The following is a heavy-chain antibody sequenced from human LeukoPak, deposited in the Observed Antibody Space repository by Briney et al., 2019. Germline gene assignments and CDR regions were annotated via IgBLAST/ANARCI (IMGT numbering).Heavy chain of an antibody. Sequence: GGSLRLSCAASGFSFSSYSMSWVRQAPGKGLEWVSYISSSSSTTYYADSVKGRFTISRDNAKNSLYLQMNSLRAEDTAVYYCAREREAYYFDYWGQGTLVTVSS. CDR1: GFSFSSYS. V-gene: IGHV3-48*01. CDR3: AREREAYYFDY. J-gene: IGHJ4*02. CDR2: ISSSSSTT.